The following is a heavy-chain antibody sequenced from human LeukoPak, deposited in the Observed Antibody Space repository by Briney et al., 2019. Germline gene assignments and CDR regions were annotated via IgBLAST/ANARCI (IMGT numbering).Heavy chain of an antibody. V-gene: IGHV3-23*01. CDR3: ARDRSGGFLWFGELLVGMDV. J-gene: IGHJ6*02. CDR1: GFTFSSYA. D-gene: IGHD3-10*01. CDR2: ISGRGDSS. Sequence: GGSLRLSCAASGFTFSSYAMSWVRQAPGQGLEWVSGISGRGDSSYYADSVKGRFTISRDNSKNTLYLQMNSLRAEDTAVYYCARDRSGGFLWFGELLVGMDVWGQGTTVTVSS.